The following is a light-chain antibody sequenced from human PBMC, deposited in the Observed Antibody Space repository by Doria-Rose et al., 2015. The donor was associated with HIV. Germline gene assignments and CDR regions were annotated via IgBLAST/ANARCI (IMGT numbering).Light chain of an antibody. V-gene: IGKV4-1*01. Sequence: TQSPGSLGMSLGERATFNCKSNQSLLYTSKNYLAWYQQKPGQPPKLLMYWASTRQSGVPARFSGSGSGTDFTLTISSLEAEDVAVYYCQQYYDTPSFGPGTTVDIK. J-gene: IGKJ3*01. CDR2: WAS. CDR1: QSLLYTSKNY. CDR3: QQYYDTPS.